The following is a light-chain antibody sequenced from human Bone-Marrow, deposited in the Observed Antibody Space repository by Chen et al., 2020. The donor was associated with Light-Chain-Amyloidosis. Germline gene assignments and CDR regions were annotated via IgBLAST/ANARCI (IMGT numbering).Light chain of an antibody. CDR2: GSS. CDR3: QQYGTSPLT. V-gene: IGKV3-20*01. Sequence: EIVLPLSPGTLSLSPGEGANLSCRASQTISSNYLTWYQQKFGQAPRLLIYGSSSRATGIPDRFTGSGSGTDFTLTINRLEPEDFAMYYCQQYGTSPLTVGGGTKVEIK. CDR1: QTISSNY. J-gene: IGKJ4*01.